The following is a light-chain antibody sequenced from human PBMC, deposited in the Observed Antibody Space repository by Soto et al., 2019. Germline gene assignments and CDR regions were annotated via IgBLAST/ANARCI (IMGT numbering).Light chain of an antibody. V-gene: IGKV1-5*03. CDR1: QSISNW. CDR2: KAS. Sequence: DIQMTQSPSTLSASVGDRVTITCRASQSISNWLAWYQQKPGKAPKLLIYKASSLESVVPSRFSGRRSGTEFTLTICSLQLDNFATYYCQQYNNWYTFGQGTKLEIK. CDR3: QQYNNWYT. J-gene: IGKJ2*01.